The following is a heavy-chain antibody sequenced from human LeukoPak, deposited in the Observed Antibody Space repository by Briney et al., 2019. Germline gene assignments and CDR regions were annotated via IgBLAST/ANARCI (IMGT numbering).Heavy chain of an antibody. J-gene: IGHJ4*02. Sequence: GGSLRLSCAASGFTFSSYAMSWVRQAPGKGLEWVSGISGSGGSTFYADSVKGRFTVSRDNSKNTLYLRMNSLRAEDTAVYYCANSMVRGVIAPLDYWGQGTLVTVSS. CDR1: GFTFSSYA. D-gene: IGHD3-10*01. CDR2: ISGSGGST. V-gene: IGHV3-23*01. CDR3: ANSMVRGVIAPLDY.